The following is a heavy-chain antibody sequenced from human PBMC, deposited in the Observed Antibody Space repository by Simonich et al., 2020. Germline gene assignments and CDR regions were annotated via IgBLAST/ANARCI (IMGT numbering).Heavy chain of an antibody. CDR2: VNPNSSST. J-gene: IGHJ3*02. Sequence: QVQLVQSGAEVKKPGASVKVSCKASGYTFTCYYMPCVRQAPGPGLEWRGWVNPNSSSTNYAQKLQGRVTMTRYTSSSTAYMVLSRRRSDDTAVYYCARGLLSGSYYAFDIWGQGTMVTVSS. D-gene: IGHD1-26*01. V-gene: IGHV1-2*02. CDR1: GYTFTCYY. CDR3: ARGLLSGSYYAFDI.